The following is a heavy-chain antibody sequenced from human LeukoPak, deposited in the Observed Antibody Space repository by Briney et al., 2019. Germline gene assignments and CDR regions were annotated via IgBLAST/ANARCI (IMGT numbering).Heavy chain of an antibody. J-gene: IGHJ4*02. Sequence: ASVKVSCKASGYTFTSYDINWVRQATGQGLEWMGWMNPNSGNTGYAQNFQGRVIMTRDTSISTAYMELSSLRSEDAAVYYCTRGAVSEYCSGGSCYRWDQWGQGTLVTVSS. CDR1: GYTFTSYD. V-gene: IGHV1-8*01. D-gene: IGHD2-15*01. CDR3: TRGAVSEYCSGGSCYRWDQ. CDR2: MNPNSGNT.